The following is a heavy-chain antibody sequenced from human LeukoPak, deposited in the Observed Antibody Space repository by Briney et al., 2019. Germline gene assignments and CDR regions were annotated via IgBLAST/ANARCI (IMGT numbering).Heavy chain of an antibody. V-gene: IGHV4-34*01. CDR3: ARGGYLEPYDILTGPPHYFDY. J-gene: IGHJ4*02. CDR2: INHSGST. Sequence: PSETLSLTCAAYGFTFSNYYWSWIRQPPGKGLEWMGEINHSGSTNYNPSLKSRVTISVDTTKNQFSLKQSSVTAADTAVDYCARGGYLEPYDILTGPPHYFDYWGQGTLVTVSS. D-gene: IGHD3-9*01. CDR1: GFTFSNYY.